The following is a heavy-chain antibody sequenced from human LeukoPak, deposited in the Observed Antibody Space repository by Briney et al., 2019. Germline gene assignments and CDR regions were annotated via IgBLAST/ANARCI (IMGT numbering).Heavy chain of an antibody. CDR2: INHSGST. D-gene: IGHD2-21*02. V-gene: IGHV4-34*01. Sequence: PSETLSLTCAVYGGSFSGYYWSWIRQPPGKGLEWIGEINHSGSTNYNPSLKSRVTISVDTSKNQFSLKLSSVTAADTAVYYCAQGGDYDPYYFDYWGQGTLVTVSS. J-gene: IGHJ4*02. CDR1: GGSFSGYY. CDR3: AQGGDYDPYYFDY.